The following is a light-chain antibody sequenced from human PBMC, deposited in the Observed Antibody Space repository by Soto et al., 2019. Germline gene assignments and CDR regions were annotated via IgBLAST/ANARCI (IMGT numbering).Light chain of an antibody. CDR1: QSIGSW. CDR2: RAS. V-gene: IGKV1-5*03. J-gene: IGKJ2*01. CDR3: QQYNSWT. Sequence: DIQMTQSPSTLSASVGDRVTITCRASQSIGSWLAWYQQKPGKAPKLLIYRASSLESGVPSRFSGSGSETEFTLTISSLQPDDFATYYCQQYNSWTFGQGTKLEIK.